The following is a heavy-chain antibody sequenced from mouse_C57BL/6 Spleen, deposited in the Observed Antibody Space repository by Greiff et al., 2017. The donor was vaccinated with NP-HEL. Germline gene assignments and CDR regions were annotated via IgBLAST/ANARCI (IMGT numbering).Heavy chain of an antibody. CDR3: ARRSLYGSSSLDYAMDY. CDR2: INPNNGGT. V-gene: IGHV1-26*01. CDR1: GYTFTDYY. D-gene: IGHD1-1*01. Sequence: EVQLQQSGPELVKPGASVKISCKASGYTFTDYYMNWVKQSHGKSLEWIGDINPNNGGTSYNQKFKGKATLTVDKSSSTAYMELRSLTSEDSAVYYCARRSLYGSSSLDYAMDYWGQGTSVTVSS. J-gene: IGHJ4*01.